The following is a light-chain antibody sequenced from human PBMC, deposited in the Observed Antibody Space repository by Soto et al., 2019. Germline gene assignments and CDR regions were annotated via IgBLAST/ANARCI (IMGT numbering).Light chain of an antibody. CDR3: QQYATAPR. Sequence: QASQNINNYLNWYQQKPGRAPKLLIYDASNLEAGVPSRFMGSRSATYFTFPRTRLPPENVAPNYGQQYATAPRVAQGTRLEIK. CDR1: QNINNY. J-gene: IGKJ5*01. V-gene: IGKV1-33*01. CDR2: DAS.